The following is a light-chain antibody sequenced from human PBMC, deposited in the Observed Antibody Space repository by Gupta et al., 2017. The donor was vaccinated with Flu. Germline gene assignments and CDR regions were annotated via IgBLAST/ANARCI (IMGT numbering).Light chain of an antibody. J-gene: IGKJ1*01. Sequence: SPSTLSASVGERVTITCRARQSVSSHLTWYQQKPGKAPTMLIYKASTLENGVPSRFSASGSGTEFTLTISSLQPDDFATYYCQQDNSYWSFGQGTKVEIK. CDR3: QQDNSYWS. CDR1: QSVSSH. CDR2: KAS. V-gene: IGKV1-5*03.